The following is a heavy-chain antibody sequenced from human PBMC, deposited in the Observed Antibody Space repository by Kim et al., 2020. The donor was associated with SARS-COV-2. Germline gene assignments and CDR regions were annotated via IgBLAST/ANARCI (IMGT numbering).Heavy chain of an antibody. CDR3: ARPPGY. V-gene: IGHV4-59*08. Sequence: KYRGSTNSNPSLKSRSTLSVDTSKNQFSLKLSSVTAADTAVYYCARPPGYWGQGTLVTVSS. J-gene: IGHJ4*02. D-gene: IGHD3-10*01. CDR2: KYRGST.